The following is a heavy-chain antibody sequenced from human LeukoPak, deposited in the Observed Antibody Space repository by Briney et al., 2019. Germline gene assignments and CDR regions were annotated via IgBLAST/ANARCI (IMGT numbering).Heavy chain of an antibody. Sequence: ASVKVSCKASGYTFTSYGISWVRQAPGQGLEWMGWISAYNGNTNYAQKLQGRVTMTTDTSTSTAYMELRSLRSDDTAVYYCARDIWPHYDFWSAERPRGGFDPWGQGTLVTVSS. CDR1: GYTFTSYG. CDR3: ARDIWPHYDFWSAERPRGGFDP. V-gene: IGHV1-18*01. D-gene: IGHD3-3*01. CDR2: ISAYNGNT. J-gene: IGHJ5*02.